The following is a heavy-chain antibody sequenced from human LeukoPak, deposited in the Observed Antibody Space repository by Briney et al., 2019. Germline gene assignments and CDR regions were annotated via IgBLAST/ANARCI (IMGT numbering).Heavy chain of an antibody. V-gene: IGHV3-74*01. CDR3: ASLGNSSGQSRRFDP. J-gene: IGHJ5*02. CDR1: GFTFDDYG. CDR2: INSDGSST. Sequence: GGSLRLSCAGSGFTFDDYGMSWVRQAPGKGLVWVSRINSDGSSTSYADSVKGRFTISRDNPKNTMNLEMNSLRAEDTAVYYCASLGNSSGQSRRFDPWGQGTLVTVSS. D-gene: IGHD6-25*01.